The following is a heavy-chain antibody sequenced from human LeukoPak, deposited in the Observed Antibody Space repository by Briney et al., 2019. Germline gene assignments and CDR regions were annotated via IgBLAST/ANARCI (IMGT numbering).Heavy chain of an antibody. CDR3: AKQYSSGSFHFDY. J-gene: IGHJ4*02. Sequence: GGSLRLSCAASGFTFSSYAMSWVRQAPGKGLEWVSAISGSGGSTYYADSVKGRFTISRDNSKNTLYLQMNSLRVEDTAVYYCAKQYSSGSFHFDYWGQGTLVTVSS. D-gene: IGHD6-19*01. CDR2: ISGSGGST. CDR1: GFTFSSYA. V-gene: IGHV3-23*01.